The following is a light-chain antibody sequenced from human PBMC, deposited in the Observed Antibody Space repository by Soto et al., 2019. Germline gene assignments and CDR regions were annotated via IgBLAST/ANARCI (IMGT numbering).Light chain of an antibody. V-gene: IGKV3-20*01. CDR1: QRVSSSY. CDR2: GAT. CDR3: RQYGSSPAT. J-gene: IGKJ1*01. Sequence: SEIPLTQSPAARATLSCGASQRVSSSYLAWYQQRRGQVPRLLIYGATSRATGIPDRFSGSGSGTDFTLTISRLEPEDFAVYYCRQYGSSPATFGQGTKV.